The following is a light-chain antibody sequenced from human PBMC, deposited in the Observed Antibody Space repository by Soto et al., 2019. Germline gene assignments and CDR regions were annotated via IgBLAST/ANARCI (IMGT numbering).Light chain of an antibody. CDR3: QKCGIAPFS. CDR1: QPISSW. V-gene: IGKV1-12*01. Sequence: DIPMTQSPSSISASVGDRVTITCRASQPISSWLAWYQQVPGQAPYLLIYPASTLQSGVPSRFSGSGSGTDFTLTINSLQPEDFATYYCQKCGIAPFSFGGGTKVELK. J-gene: IGKJ4*01. CDR2: PAS.